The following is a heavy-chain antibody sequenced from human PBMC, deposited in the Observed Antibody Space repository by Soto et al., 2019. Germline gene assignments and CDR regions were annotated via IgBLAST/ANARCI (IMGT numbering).Heavy chain of an antibody. J-gene: IGHJ3*02. CDR3: ARDQYIVVVTAVNAFDT. D-gene: IGHD2-21*02. V-gene: IGHV3-48*02. CDR2: ISSSSSTI. CDR1: GFTFSSYS. Sequence: HPGGSLRLSCAASGFTFSSYSMNWFRQAPGKGLEWVSYISSSSSTIYYADSVKGRFTISRDNAKNSLYLQMNSLRDEDTAVYYCARDQYIVVVTAVNAFDTWGQGKMLTVSS.